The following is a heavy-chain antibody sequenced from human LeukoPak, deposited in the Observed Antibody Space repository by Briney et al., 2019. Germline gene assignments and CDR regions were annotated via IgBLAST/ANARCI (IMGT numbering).Heavy chain of an antibody. Sequence: SQTLSLTCAISGDSVSSTGAAWYWIRQSPSRGLEWLGRTYYRSRWFNDYAVSVKSRITINPDTPKNQFSLQLNSVTPGDTAVYYLARDPSGDQGLDYWGQGTLVTVSS. CDR3: ARDPSGDQGLDY. D-gene: IGHD3-10*01. V-gene: IGHV6-1*01. CDR1: GDSVSSTGAA. J-gene: IGHJ4*02. CDR2: TYYRSRWFN.